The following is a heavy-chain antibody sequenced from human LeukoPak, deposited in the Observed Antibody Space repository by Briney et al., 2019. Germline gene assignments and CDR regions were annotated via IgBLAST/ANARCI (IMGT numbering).Heavy chain of an antibody. Sequence: GGSLRLSCAASGFTFSSYGMHWVRQAPGKGLEWVAVIWYDGSNKYYADSVKGRFTISRDNSKNTLYLQMNSLRAEDTAVYYCARPYYDSSGWGYYYYGMDVWGQGTTVTVSS. D-gene: IGHD3-22*01. J-gene: IGHJ6*02. V-gene: IGHV3-33*01. CDR1: GFTFSSYG. CDR2: IWYDGSNK. CDR3: ARPYYDSSGWGYYYYGMDV.